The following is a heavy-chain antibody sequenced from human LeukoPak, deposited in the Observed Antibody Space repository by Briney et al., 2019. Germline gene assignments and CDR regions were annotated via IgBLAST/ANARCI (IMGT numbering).Heavy chain of an antibody. V-gene: IGHV3-7*03. CDR2: INQDGSDM. CDR3: ARDFPGIGRGTFDF. Sequence: GGSLRLSCAASGFIFNTFWMNWVRLTPGKGLEWVAKINQDGSDMYYVDSVKGRFFVSRDNARNLVYLQMNSLRVDDTAVYYCARDFPGIGRGTFDFWGQGTIIIVSS. J-gene: IGHJ3*01. D-gene: IGHD3-10*01. CDR1: GFIFNTFW.